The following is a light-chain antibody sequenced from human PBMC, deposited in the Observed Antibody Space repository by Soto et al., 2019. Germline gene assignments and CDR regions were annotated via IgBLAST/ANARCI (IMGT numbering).Light chain of an antibody. J-gene: IGKJ4*02. CDR1: QGITSW. CDR3: QQTSSFPLT. V-gene: IGKV1-12*01. Sequence: DIQMTQSPSSVSASVGDRVTITCRASQGITSWLAWYQQKPGRAPKLLISAASSLQSGVPSRFSGCGSGRDFTLTISSLQPEDFATYFCQQTSSFPLTFGGGTKVEIK. CDR2: AAS.